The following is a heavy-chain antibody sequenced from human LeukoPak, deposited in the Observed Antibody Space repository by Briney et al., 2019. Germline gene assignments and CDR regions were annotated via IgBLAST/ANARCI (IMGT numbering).Heavy chain of an antibody. Sequence: PSETLSLTCTVSGGSIGTYYWSWIRQSPGEGPEWIGYIYNNGGTTYNPSLKSRVTISVDTSKKQFPLKLASVTAADTAVYYCARHGSSWSFDYWGQGTRVTVSS. CDR3: ARHGSSWSFDY. J-gene: IGHJ4*02. CDR2: IYNNGGT. D-gene: IGHD6-13*01. V-gene: IGHV4-59*08. CDR1: GGSIGTYY.